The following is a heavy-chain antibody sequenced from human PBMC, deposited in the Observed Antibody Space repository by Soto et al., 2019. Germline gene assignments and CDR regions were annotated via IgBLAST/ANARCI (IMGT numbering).Heavy chain of an antibody. CDR3: ASNTYDFYYYGMDV. Sequence: LALLSLTCSFSDCTIISYYGSWIRKQPGKRLEWIGYIYSSGSTNYNPSLKSRVTISVDTSKNQFSLKLSSVTAADTAVYYCASNTYDFYYYGMDVWVQGTTVTVSS. CDR1: DCTIISYY. CDR2: IYSSGST. D-gene: IGHD3-3*01. J-gene: IGHJ6*02. V-gene: IGHV4-59*01.